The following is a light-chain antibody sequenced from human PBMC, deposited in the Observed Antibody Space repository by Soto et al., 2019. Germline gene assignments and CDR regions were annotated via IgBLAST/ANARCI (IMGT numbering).Light chain of an antibody. V-gene: IGLV1-40*01. J-gene: IGLJ1*01. CDR2: ANI. CDR3: QSYDSSPSGDV. CDR1: GSNFAAGYD. Sequence: HSVLTQTPLISEAAGQSVPQSRNGTGSNFAAGYDLHRYQMLPGPAHKLLISANINRPSWCPDRFSGFKSGTSASLAISGVRAQDEADYYCQSYDSSPSGDVFGTGSKVTGL.